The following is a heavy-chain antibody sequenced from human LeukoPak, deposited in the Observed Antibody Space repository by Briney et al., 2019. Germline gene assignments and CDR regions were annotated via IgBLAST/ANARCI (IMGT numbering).Heavy chain of an antibody. CDR3: ARAMVRGVIADY. D-gene: IGHD3-10*01. V-gene: IGHV3-21*01. Sequence: PGGSLRLSCAASGFTFSSYAMSWVRQAPGKGLEWVSSISSSSSYIYYADSVKGRFTISRDNAKNSLYLQMNSLRAEDTAVYYCARAMVRGVIADYWGQGTLVTVSS. CDR2: ISSSSSYI. CDR1: GFTFSSYA. J-gene: IGHJ4*02.